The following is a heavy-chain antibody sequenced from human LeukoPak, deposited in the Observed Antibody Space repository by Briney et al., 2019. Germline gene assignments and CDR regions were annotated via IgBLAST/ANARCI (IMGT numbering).Heavy chain of an antibody. CDR2: IRYDGSNK. D-gene: IGHD5-24*01. J-gene: IGHJ6*03. Sequence: TGGSLRLSCAASGFTFSSYEMNWVRQAPGKGLEWVAFIRYDGSNKYYADSVKGRFTISRGNSKNTLYLQMNSLRAEDTAVYYCAKDRSRWLQLGHYMDVWGKGTTVTISS. CDR3: AKDRSRWLQLGHYMDV. V-gene: IGHV3-30*02. CDR1: GFTFSSYE.